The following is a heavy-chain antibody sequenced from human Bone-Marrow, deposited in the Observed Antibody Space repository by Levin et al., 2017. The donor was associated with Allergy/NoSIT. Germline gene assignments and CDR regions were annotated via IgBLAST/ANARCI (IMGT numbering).Heavy chain of an antibody. CDR2: IKSDGSST. CDR3: ARHIVVVPAADPFDY. V-gene: IGHV3-74*01. CDR1: GFTFSTSW. J-gene: IGHJ4*02. D-gene: IGHD2-2*01. Sequence: GESLKISCVASGFTFSTSWMHWVRQVPGKGLVWLARIKSDGSSTRYADSVKGRFTISRDNAKNTLYLEMNSLRAEDTAVYYCARHIVVVPAADPFDYWGQGTLVTVSS.